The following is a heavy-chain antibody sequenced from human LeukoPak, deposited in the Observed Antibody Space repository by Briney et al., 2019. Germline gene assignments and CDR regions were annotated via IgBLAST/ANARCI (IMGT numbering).Heavy chain of an antibody. V-gene: IGHV4-34*01. D-gene: IGHD2-2*01. CDR3: ARAGPDIVVVPAASGFDY. J-gene: IGHJ4*02. CDR1: GGSFSGYY. Sequence: SETLSLTCAVYGGSFSGYYWSWIRQPPGKGLEWIGEINHSGSTNYNPSLKSRVTISVDTSKNQFSLKLSSVTAADTAVYYCARAGPDIVVVPAASGFDYWGQGTLVIVSS. CDR2: INHSGST.